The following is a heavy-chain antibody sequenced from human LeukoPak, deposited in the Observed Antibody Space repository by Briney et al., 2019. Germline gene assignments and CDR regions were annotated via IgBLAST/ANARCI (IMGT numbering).Heavy chain of an antibody. D-gene: IGHD5-12*01. CDR3: ASRLRERFDS. Sequence: GEPLKISCKGSGYSFPNYWIGWVRQMPGKGLEWLGILYPGDSDTRYSPSFQGQVTISADKSISTAYPQWSSLKASDTAMYYCASRLRERFDSWGQGTLVTVSS. V-gene: IGHV5-51*01. J-gene: IGHJ4*02. CDR2: LYPGDSDT. CDR1: GYSFPNYW.